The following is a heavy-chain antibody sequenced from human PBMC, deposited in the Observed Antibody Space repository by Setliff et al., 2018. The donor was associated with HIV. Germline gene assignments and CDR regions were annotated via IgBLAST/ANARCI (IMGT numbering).Heavy chain of an antibody. V-gene: IGHV1-3*04. CDR3: ARGRGYSGYDYSWFDP. J-gene: IGHJ5*02. Sequence: ASVKVSCKTSGYTFTSYAIHWVRQAPGQRLEWMGWVNTGNGNTKYPQKVQGRVTITRDTSASTAYMELSSLTSKDTAVYYCARGRGYSGYDYSWFDPWGQGTPVTVSS. CDR1: GYTFTSYA. D-gene: IGHD5-12*01. CDR2: VNTGNGNT.